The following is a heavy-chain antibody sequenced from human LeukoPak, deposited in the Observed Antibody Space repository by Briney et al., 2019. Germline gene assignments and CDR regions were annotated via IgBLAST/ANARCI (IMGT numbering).Heavy chain of an antibody. D-gene: IGHD6-13*01. Sequence: GASVKVSCKASGYTFTCYDINWVRQATGQGLEWMGWMNPNSGNTGYAQKFQGRVTMTRNTSISTAYMELSSLRSEDTAVYYCARVCRTTAAGTPCFGYWGQGTLVTVSS. CDR2: MNPNSGNT. J-gene: IGHJ4*02. V-gene: IGHV1-8*01. CDR1: GYTFTCYD. CDR3: ARVCRTTAAGTPCFGY.